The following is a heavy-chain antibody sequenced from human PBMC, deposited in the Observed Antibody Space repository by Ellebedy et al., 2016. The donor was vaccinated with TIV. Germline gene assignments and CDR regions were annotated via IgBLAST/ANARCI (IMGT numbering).Heavy chain of an antibody. Sequence: SETLSLTXTVSDYSISSGYYWGWIRQPPGKGLEWIGSMYHSGSTYYNPSLKSRVTISVDTTKNQWSLRLRSVTAADTAVYYCARALSRGWYLFDYWGQGILVSVSS. V-gene: IGHV4-38-2*02. CDR3: ARALSRGWYLFDY. CDR1: DYSISSGYY. J-gene: IGHJ4*02. D-gene: IGHD6-19*01. CDR2: MYHSGST.